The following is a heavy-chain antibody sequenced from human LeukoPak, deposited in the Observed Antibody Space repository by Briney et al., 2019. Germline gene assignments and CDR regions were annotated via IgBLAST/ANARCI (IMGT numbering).Heavy chain of an antibody. D-gene: IGHD1-1*01. Sequence: GGSLRLSCAASGFTFSSYWMHWVRQAPGKGPVWVSRINSDGSSTSYADSVRGRFTISRDNAKNTLYLQMNSLRAEDTAVYYCAREPAPNWNDGGGIDYWGQGTLVTVSS. V-gene: IGHV3-74*01. J-gene: IGHJ4*02. CDR2: INSDGSST. CDR1: GFTFSSYW. CDR3: AREPAPNWNDGGGIDY.